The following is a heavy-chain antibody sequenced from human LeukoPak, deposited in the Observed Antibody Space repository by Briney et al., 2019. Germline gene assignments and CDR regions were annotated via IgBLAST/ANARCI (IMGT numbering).Heavy chain of an antibody. J-gene: IGHJ5*02. CDR3: ARHVPQWLEDNWFDP. CDR1: GGSISSSSYY. CDR2: IYYSGST. Sequence: PSETLSLTCTVSGGSISSSSYYWGWIRQPPGKGLEWIGSIYYSGSTYYNPSLKSRVTISVDTSKNQFSLKLSSVTAADTAVSYCARHVPQWLEDNWFDPWGQGTLVTVSS. V-gene: IGHV4-39*01. D-gene: IGHD6-19*01.